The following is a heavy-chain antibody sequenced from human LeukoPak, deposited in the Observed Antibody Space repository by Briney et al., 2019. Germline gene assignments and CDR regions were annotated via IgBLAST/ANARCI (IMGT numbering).Heavy chain of an antibody. V-gene: IGHV3-30*02. Sequence: GGSLRLSCAASGFTFSSYGMHWVRQAPGKGLEWVAFIRYDGSNKYYADSVKGRLTISRDNSKNTLYLQMNSLRAEDTAVYYCAKDSGFYCSSTSCSDPDYWGQGTLVTVSS. CDR2: IRYDGSNK. CDR3: AKDSGFYCSSTSCSDPDY. D-gene: IGHD2-2*01. J-gene: IGHJ4*02. CDR1: GFTFSSYG.